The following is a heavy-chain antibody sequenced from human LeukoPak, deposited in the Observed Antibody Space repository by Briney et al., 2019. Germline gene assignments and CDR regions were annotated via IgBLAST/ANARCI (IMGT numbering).Heavy chain of an antibody. Sequence: GGSLRLSCGAPGFTLCSYALSWGRPAPGEGVGWGSVISGSGDYTYYADSVKGRFTISRGNSKNTLYLQMNSLRVEDTAVYYCAKGGCSGKYCLDYYWGQGTLVTVSS. J-gene: IGHJ4*02. CDR1: GFTLCSYA. V-gene: IGHV3-23*01. CDR2: ISGSGDYT. CDR3: AKGGCSGKYCLDYY. D-gene: IGHD2-15*01.